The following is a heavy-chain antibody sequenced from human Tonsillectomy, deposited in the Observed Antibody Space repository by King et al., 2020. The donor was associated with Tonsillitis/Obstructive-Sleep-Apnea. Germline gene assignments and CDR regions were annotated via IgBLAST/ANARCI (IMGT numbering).Heavy chain of an antibody. Sequence: VQLVESGGGLVQPGGSLRLSCAASGFTFSTYEMNWVRQAPGKGLEWISYISSSGSIIYYADSLKGRFTISRENAKNSLYLEMNSLRDEDTAVYYCARDEATVTIYGMDVWGQGTTVTVSS. J-gene: IGHJ6*02. V-gene: IGHV3-48*03. CDR1: GFTFSTYE. CDR2: ISSSGSII. CDR3: ARDEATVTIYGMDV. D-gene: IGHD4-11*01.